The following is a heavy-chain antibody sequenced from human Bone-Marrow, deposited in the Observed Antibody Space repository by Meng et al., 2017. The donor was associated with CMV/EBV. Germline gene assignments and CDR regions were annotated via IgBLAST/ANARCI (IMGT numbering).Heavy chain of an antibody. J-gene: IGHJ6*02. D-gene: IGHD3-3*01. CDR1: GFTFSSYG. CDR2: IRYDVSNK. V-gene: IGHV3-30*02. Sequence: GGSLRLSCAASGFTFSSYGMHWVRQAPGKGLEWVAFIRYDVSNKYYADSVKGRFTISRDNSKNTLYLQMNSRRAEDTAVYYCAKDLGYYDFWSGYYPYFYYGMDFWGQGTTVTVSS. CDR3: AKDLGYYDFWSGYYPYFYYGMDF.